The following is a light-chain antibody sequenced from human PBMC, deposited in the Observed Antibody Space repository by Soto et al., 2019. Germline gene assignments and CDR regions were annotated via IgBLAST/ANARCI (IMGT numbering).Light chain of an antibody. CDR1: QSLGSTF. V-gene: IGKV3-20*01. J-gene: IGKJ4*01. Sequence: EILLTQSPGTLSLSPGDRATLSCRASQSLGSTFLAWYQQKSGQSPRLLIYGASDRATDIPDRFSGSGSGADFTLIISILGPEDFAVYFCHKSGTLPLTSGGGTKVDIK. CDR3: HKSGTLPLT. CDR2: GAS.